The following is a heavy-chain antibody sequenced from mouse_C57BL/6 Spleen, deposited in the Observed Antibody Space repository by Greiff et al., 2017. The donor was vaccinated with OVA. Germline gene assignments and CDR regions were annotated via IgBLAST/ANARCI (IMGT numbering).Heavy chain of an antibody. CDR3: ARDEAFAY. Sequence: DVLLLESGPGLVKPSQSLSLTCSATGYPFTSGYYCNLIRQLPGNKLERMGYISYDGSTNYNPSFKNRISITRDTSTNQFFLKLNSVTTEDTAAYYCARDEAFAYWGQGTLVTVSA. CDR2: ISYDGST. J-gene: IGHJ3*01. V-gene: IGHV3-6*01. CDR1: GYPFTSGYY.